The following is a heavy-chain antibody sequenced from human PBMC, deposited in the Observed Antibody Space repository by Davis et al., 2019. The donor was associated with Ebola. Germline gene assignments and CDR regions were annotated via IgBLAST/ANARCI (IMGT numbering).Heavy chain of an antibody. CDR1: GGSISSYY. J-gene: IGHJ3*02. Sequence: PSETLSLTCTVSGGSISSYYWSWIRQPPGKGLEWIGYIYYSGSTNYNPSLKSRVTISVDTSKNQFSLKLSSVTAADTAVYYCARAWYYDSSGLDAFDIWGQGTMVTVSS. CDR2: IYYSGST. CDR3: ARAWYYDSSGLDAFDI. V-gene: IGHV4-59*01. D-gene: IGHD3-22*01.